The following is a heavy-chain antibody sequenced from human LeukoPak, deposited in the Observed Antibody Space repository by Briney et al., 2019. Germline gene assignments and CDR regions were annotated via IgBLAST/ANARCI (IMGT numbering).Heavy chain of an antibody. J-gene: IGHJ4*02. D-gene: IGHD6-13*01. CDR2: IYYSGST. CDR1: GGSISSSSYY. Sequence: SETLSLTCTVSGGSISSSSYYWGWIRQPPGKGLEWIGSIYYSGSTYYNPSLKSRVTKSVDTSKNQFSLKLSSVTAADTAVYYCARLGYSSSWPDYWGQGTLVTVSS. CDR3: ARLGYSSSWPDY. V-gene: IGHV4-39*01.